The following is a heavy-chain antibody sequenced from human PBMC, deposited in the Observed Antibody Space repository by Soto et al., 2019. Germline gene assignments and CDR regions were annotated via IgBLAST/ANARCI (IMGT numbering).Heavy chain of an antibody. CDR2: IYHSGST. CDR3: ARLNGYCISTNCHGYYGMDV. D-gene: IGHD2-2*03. J-gene: IGHJ6*02. Sequence: SETLSLTGAVSGGSISSSKWWSWVRQPPGKGLEWIGEIYHSGSTNYNPSLKSRVTISVDKSKNQFSLKLSSVTAADTAVYYCARLNGYCISTNCHGYYGMDVWGQGTTVTVSS. V-gene: IGHV4-4*02. CDR1: GGSISSSKW.